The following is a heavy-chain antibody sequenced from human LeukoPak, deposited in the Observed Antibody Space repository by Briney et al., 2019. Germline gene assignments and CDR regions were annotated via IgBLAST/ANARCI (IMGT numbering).Heavy chain of an antibody. D-gene: IGHD6-19*01. CDR2: TSSSGGTT. Sequence: PGGSLRLSCAASGFTFSNYAMSWVRQAPGKGLEWVSGTSSSGGTTSYADSVKGRFTISRDNSKDTLYLQMNSLRAEDTALYYCAKDTGQWPVRTFDYWGQGTLVTVSS. J-gene: IGHJ4*02. V-gene: IGHV3-23*01. CDR3: AKDTGQWPVRTFDY. CDR1: GFTFSNYA.